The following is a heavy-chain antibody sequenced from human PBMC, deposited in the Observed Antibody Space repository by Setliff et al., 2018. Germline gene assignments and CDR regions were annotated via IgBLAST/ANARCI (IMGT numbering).Heavy chain of an antibody. D-gene: IGHD2-15*01. CDR2: IISNSLTI. V-gene: IGHV3-48*01. J-gene: IGHJ4*02. Sequence: GGSLRLSCAASGFTFSDHHIDWVRQAPGKGLEWVSYIISNSLTIHYADSVRGRFTVSRDNARNSLYLQMNNLRAEDTAVYYCARDEVNCSGSKCYSGFDSWGQGTLVTVSS. CDR3: ARDEVNCSGSKCYSGFDS. CDR1: GFTFSDHH.